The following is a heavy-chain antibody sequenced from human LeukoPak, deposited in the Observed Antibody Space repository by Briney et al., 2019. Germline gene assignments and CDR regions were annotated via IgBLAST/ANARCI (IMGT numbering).Heavy chain of an antibody. CDR3: AKSVVVGAATRGSDY. CDR2: ISDSGDRI. V-gene: IGHV3-23*01. J-gene: IGHJ4*02. Sequence: PGGSLRLSCAASGFTFSSYGMHWVRQAPGKGLEWVSGISDSGDRIYYADSVKGRFTISRDNSKSTLFLQMNSLISEDTAVYYCAKSVVVGAATRGSDYWGQGTLVTVSS. D-gene: IGHD1-26*01. CDR1: GFTFSSYG.